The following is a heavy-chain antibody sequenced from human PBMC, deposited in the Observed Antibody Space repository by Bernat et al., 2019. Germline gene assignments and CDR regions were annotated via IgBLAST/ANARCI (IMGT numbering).Heavy chain of an antibody. CDR2: ISIDGNKK. Sequence: QVQLVESGGGVVQPGRSLRLSCAASGFTINRYAMHWVRQAPGKGLEWVAVISIDGNKKHYAESVEGRVPISRDSSKNTLYLQMNSVRVENTAVYYCAKEGEGNNWSSFDIWGQGTMVTVSS. D-gene: IGHD1-1*01. CDR1: GFTINRYA. CDR3: AKEGEGNNWSSFDI. V-gene: IGHV3-30*18. J-gene: IGHJ3*02.